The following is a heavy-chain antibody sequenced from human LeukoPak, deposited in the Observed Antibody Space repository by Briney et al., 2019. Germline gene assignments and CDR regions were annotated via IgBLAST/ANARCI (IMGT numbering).Heavy chain of an antibody. Sequence: GASVKVSCKASGCTFTGYYMHWVRQAPGQGLEWMGRINPNSGGTNYAQKFQGRVTMTRDTSISTAYMELSRLRSDDTAVYYCARSPVYYYYYMDVWGKGTTVTVSS. CDR1: GCTFTGYY. V-gene: IGHV1-2*06. J-gene: IGHJ6*03. CDR2: INPNSGGT. CDR3: ARSPVYYYYYMDV.